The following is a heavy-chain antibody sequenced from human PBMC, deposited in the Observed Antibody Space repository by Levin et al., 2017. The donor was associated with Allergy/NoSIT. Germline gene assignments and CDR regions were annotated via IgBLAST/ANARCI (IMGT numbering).Heavy chain of an antibody. CDR1: GDSVSSNSAT. V-gene: IGHV6-1*01. CDR3: VRWDGMIQNWFDP. CDR2: TYYRSKWFN. J-gene: IGHJ5*02. D-gene: IGHD3-16*01. Sequence: KTSETLSLTCAISGDSVSSNSATWNWIRQSPSRGLEWLGRTYYRSKWFNDYALSVKGRIMFNADTAKNQFSLHLNSVTPEDTALYYCVRWDGMIQNWFDPWGQGTLVTVSS.